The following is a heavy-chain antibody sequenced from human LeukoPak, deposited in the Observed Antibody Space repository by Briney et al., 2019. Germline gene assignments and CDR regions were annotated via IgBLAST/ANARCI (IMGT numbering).Heavy chain of an antibody. Sequence: SVKVSCKASGGTFSSYTISWVRQAPGQGLEWMRRIIPILGIANYAQKFQGRVTITADKSTSTAYMELSSLRSEDTAVYYCARVEWTTTLIAPDAFDIWGQGTMVTVSS. CDR1: GGTFSSYT. V-gene: IGHV1-69*02. J-gene: IGHJ3*02. D-gene: IGHD3-3*01. CDR2: IIPILGIA. CDR3: ARVEWTTTLIAPDAFDI.